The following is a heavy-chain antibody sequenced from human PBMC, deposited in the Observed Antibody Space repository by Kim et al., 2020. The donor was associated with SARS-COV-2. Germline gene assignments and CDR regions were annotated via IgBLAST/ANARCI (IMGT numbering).Heavy chain of an antibody. CDR2: IIPILGIA. D-gene: IGHD2-15*01. J-gene: IGHJ6*01. V-gene: IGHV1-69*04. CDR3: ARDKTVVVVVAATTYYYYG. Sequence: SVKVSCKASGGTFSSYAISWVRQAPGQGLEWMGRIIPILGIANYAQKFQGRVTITADKSTSTAYMELSSLRSEDTAVYYCARDKTVVVVVAATTYYYYG. CDR1: GGTFSSYA.